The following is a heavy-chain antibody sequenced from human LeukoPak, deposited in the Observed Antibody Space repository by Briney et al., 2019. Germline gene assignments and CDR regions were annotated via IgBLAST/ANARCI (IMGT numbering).Heavy chain of an antibody. D-gene: IGHD6-13*01. J-gene: IGHJ4*02. CDR1: GFTFSTYW. CDR3: VAAGGY. V-gene: IGHV3-7*05. Sequence: PGGSLRLSCAASGFTFSTYWMNWVRQAPGKGLEWVANIKEDGSEKNYVDSVKGRFTISRGNAKNSLCLQMNSLRAEDTAVYYCVAAGGYWGQGALVTASS. CDR2: IKEDGSEK.